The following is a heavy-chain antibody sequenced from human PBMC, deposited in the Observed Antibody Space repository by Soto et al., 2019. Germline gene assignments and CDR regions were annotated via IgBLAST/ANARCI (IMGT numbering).Heavy chain of an antibody. CDR3: ARDHYDFWSGYPNYDWFDP. Sequence: SETLSLSCTVSGGSISSYYWSWIRQPPGKGLEWIGYIYYSGSTNYNPSLKSRVTISVDTSKNQFSLKLSSVTAADTAVYYCARDHYDFWSGYPNYDWFDPWGQGTLVTVSS. V-gene: IGHV4-59*01. J-gene: IGHJ5*02. D-gene: IGHD3-3*01. CDR1: GGSISSYY. CDR2: IYYSGST.